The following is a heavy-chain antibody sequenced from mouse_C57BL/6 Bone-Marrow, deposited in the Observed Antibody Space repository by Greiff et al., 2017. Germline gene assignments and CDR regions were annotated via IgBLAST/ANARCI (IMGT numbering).Heavy chain of an antibody. CDR2: IDPENGDT. J-gene: IGHJ4*01. D-gene: IGHD2-3*01. V-gene: IGHV14-4*01. CDR3: TDGGMDY. Sequence: EVMLVESGAELVRPGASVKLSCKASGFNIKDDYTHWVKQRPEQGLEWIGWIDPENGDTEYASKFQGKATITADTSSNTAYLQLSSLTSEDTAVYYGTDGGMDYWGQGTSVTVSA. CDR1: GFNIKDDY.